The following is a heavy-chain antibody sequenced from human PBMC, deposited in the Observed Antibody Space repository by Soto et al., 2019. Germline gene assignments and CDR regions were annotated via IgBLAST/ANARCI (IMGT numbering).Heavy chain of an antibody. J-gene: IGHJ4*02. CDR1: GGTFSTYT. V-gene: IGHV1-69*12. D-gene: IGHD4-17*01. Sequence: QVQLLQSGAEVKKPGSSVMLSCKASGGTFSTYTLSWVRQAPGHGLEWMGGIVPAFGATNYAKKFQRRVTMTAAECTSPAYMELRSLRPEDPAVYYCARRGEEYGAYWVAYWGQGPRVTVSS. CDR3: ARRGEEYGAYWVAY. CDR2: IVPAFGAT.